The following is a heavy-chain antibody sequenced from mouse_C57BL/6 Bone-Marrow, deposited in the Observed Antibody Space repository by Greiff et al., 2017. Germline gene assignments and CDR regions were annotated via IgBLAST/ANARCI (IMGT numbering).Heavy chain of an antibody. Sequence: QVQLQQPGAELVMPGASVKLSCKASGYTFTSYWMHWVKQRPGQGLEWIGEIDPSDSYTNYNQKFKGKSTLTVDKSSSTAYMQLSILTSEDSAVYYCARGTPYDYDNYWGQGTTLTVSS. CDR3: ARGTPYDYDNY. V-gene: IGHV1-69*01. CDR2: IDPSDSYT. D-gene: IGHD2-4*01. J-gene: IGHJ2*01. CDR1: GYTFTSYW.